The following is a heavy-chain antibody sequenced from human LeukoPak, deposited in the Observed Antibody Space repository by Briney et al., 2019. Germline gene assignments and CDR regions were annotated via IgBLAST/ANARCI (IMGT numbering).Heavy chain of an antibody. CDR1: GFSFGDYG. CDR3: TRDDYYDGSGPGDY. CDR2: INWKGGDT. V-gene: IGHV3-20*04. J-gene: IGHJ4*02. Sequence: GGSLRLSCAASGFSFGDYGMSWVRQVAGKGLEWVSSINWKGGDTGYAESVRGRFTVPRDNAENSLYLQMSSLRVEDTAFYYCTRDDYYDGSGPGDYWGRGTLVIVSS. D-gene: IGHD3-22*01.